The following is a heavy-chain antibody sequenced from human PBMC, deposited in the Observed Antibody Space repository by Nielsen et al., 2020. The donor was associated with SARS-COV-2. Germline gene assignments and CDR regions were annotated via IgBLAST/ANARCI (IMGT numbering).Heavy chain of an antibody. J-gene: IGHJ4*02. D-gene: IGHD5-18*01. Sequence: GGSLRLSCAASGFTFSSYAMHWVRQAPGKGLEWVAVISYDESNKYYADSVKGRFTISRDNSKNTLYLQMNSLRAEDTAVYYCAREGLRYGRYFDYWGQGTLVTVSS. CDR1: GFTFSSYA. CDR3: AREGLRYGRYFDY. V-gene: IGHV3-30-3*01. CDR2: ISYDESNK.